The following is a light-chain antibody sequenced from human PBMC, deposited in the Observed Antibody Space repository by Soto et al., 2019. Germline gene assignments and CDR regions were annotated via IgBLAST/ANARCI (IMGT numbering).Light chain of an antibody. CDR2: EVS. CDR1: SSDVGNYNL. J-gene: IGLJ2*01. CDR3: CSYAGSSTHVV. Sequence: QPVLTQPASVSGSPGQSITISCTGTSSDVGNYNLVSWYQQHPGKAPKLMIYEVSKRPSGVSNRFSGSKSGNTASLTISGLQAEDEADYYCCSYAGSSTHVVFGGGTKLTVL. V-gene: IGLV2-23*02.